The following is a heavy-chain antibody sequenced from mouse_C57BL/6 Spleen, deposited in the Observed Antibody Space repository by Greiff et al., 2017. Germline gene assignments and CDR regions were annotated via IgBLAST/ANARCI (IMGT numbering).Heavy chain of an antibody. J-gene: IGHJ3*01. CDR1: GYTFTDYE. V-gene: IGHV1-15*01. Sequence: QVQLKESGAELVRPGASVTLSCKASGYTFTDYEMHWVKQTPVHGLEWIGAIDPETGGTAYNQKFKGKAILTADNSSSTAYMELRSLTSEDSAVYYCTPLTGTRAYWGQGTLVTVSA. D-gene: IGHD4-1*01. CDR3: TPLTGTRAY. CDR2: IDPETGGT.